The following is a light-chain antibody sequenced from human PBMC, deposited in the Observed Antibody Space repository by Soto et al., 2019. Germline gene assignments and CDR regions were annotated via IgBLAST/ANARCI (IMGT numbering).Light chain of an antibody. CDR1: SCDLGTHYY. Sequence: QSALTQPASVSGAPGQSVSISFTGSSCDLGTHYYVSWYQQYPGKAPKLFIYANSYRPSGVSVRFSGSKSGNTASLSISGLQAEDEADYYCHSYTTSLNGYVFGAGTKLTVL. CDR3: HSYTTSLNGYV. J-gene: IGLJ1*01. V-gene: IGLV2-14*01. CDR2: ANS.